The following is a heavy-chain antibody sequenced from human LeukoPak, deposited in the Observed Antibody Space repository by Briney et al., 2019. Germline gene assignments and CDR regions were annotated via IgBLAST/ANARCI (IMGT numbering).Heavy chain of an antibody. CDR3: AKNDNWGFDY. Sequence: SETLSLTCTVSGGSISSGDYYWSWIRQPPGKGLEWIGYIYYSGSTYYNPSLKSRVTISVDTSKNQFSLKLSSVTAADTAVYYCAKNDNWGFDYWGREPWSPSPQ. J-gene: IGHJ4*02. V-gene: IGHV4-30-4*01. CDR1: GGSISSGDYY. D-gene: IGHD7-27*01. CDR2: IYYSGST.